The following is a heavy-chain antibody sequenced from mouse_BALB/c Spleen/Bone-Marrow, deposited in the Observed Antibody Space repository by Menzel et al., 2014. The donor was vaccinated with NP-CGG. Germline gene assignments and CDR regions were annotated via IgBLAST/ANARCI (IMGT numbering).Heavy chain of an antibody. V-gene: IGHV1-18*01. D-gene: IGHD2-4*01. J-gene: IGHJ1*01. CDR3: ARSGDYDDWYFDV. Sequence: VQLQQSGPELVKPGASVKISCKTSGYTFTEYNMHWVKQSHGKSLEWIGGINPYIGGTNYNQKFKGKATLTVDKSSSTVYMDLRSLTSDDSAVYYCARSGDYDDWYFDVWGEGTTVTVSS. CDR1: GYTFTEYN. CDR2: INPYIGGT.